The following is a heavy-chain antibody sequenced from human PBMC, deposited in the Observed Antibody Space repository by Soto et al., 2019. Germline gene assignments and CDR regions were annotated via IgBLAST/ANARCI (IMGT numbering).Heavy chain of an antibody. CDR3: AREGGGYYCYGMDV. J-gene: IGHJ6*02. D-gene: IGHD3-16*01. CDR2: IYSGGST. CDR1: GFTVSSNY. Sequence: GGSLRLSCAASGFTVSSNYMSWVRQAPGKGLEWVTVIYSGGSTYYADSVKGRFTISRDNSKNTLYLQMNSLRAADTAVYYCAREGGGYYCYGMDVWGQGTTVTVSS. V-gene: IGHV3-66*01.